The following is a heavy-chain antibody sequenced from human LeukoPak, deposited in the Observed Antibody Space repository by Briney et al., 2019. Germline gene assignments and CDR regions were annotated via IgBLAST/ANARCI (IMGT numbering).Heavy chain of an antibody. CDR1: GFRFSDYD. J-gene: IGHJ3*02. V-gene: IGHV3-48*04. Sequence: GGSLRLSCAASGFRFSDYDMNWVRQAPGKGLECISYISGSGTTIDYADSVKGRFTISRDNAKDLLFLQMDSLRAEDTAVYYCARDERDAFDIWGQGTMVTVSS. CDR3: ARDERDAFDI. CDR2: ISGSGTTI.